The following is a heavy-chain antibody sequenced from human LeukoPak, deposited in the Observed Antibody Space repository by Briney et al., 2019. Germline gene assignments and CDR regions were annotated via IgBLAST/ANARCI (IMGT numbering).Heavy chain of an antibody. Sequence: SETLSLTCTVSGGSISSGSYYWSWIRQPAGKGLEWIGRIYTSGSTNYNPSLKSRVTISVDTSKNQFSLKLSSVTAADTAVYYCARDRSQYRVSPSSSVAFDIWGQGTMVTVSS. V-gene: IGHV4-61*02. J-gene: IGHJ3*02. CDR1: GGSISSGSYY. D-gene: IGHD6-6*01. CDR3: ARDRSQYRVSPSSSVAFDI. CDR2: IYTSGST.